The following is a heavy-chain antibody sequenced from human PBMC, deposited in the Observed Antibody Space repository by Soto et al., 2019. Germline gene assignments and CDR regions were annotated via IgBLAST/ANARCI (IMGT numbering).Heavy chain of an antibody. Sequence: GGSLRLSCAASGFTFSSYAMSWVRQAPGKGLEWVSAISGSGGSTYYADSVKGRFTISRDNSKNTLYLQMNSLRAEDTAVYYCAKETGIVVVVAATQYFQHWGQGTLVTVSS. CDR3: AKETGIVVVVAATQYFQH. CDR1: GFTFSSYA. CDR2: ISGSGGST. D-gene: IGHD2-15*01. V-gene: IGHV3-23*01. J-gene: IGHJ1*01.